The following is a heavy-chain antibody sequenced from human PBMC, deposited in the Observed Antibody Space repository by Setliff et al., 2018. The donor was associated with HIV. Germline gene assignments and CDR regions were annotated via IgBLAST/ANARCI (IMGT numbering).Heavy chain of an antibody. V-gene: IGHV4-39*01. CDR1: GGSISRSRNY. CDR3: ARLAIPAATTDY. D-gene: IGHD2-2*01. J-gene: IGHJ4*02. Sequence: TSETLSLTCTVSGGSISRSRNYWGWIRQPPGKGLEWIGSIFYSGSTYYNPSLKSRPTISVDTSKNQFSLKLNSVTAADTAVYYCARLAIPAATTDYWGQGTLVTVSS. CDR2: IFYSGST.